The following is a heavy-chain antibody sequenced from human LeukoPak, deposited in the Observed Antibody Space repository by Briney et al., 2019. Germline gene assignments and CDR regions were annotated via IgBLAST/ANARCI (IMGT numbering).Heavy chain of an antibody. J-gene: IGHJ4*02. CDR3: ARGAVFGGIDY. CDR1: GGTFSSYA. Sequence: GASVTVSCTASGGTFSSYAISWVRQAPGQGLEWMGGIIPIFGTANYAQKFQGRVTITADESTSTAYMELSSLRSEDTAVYYCARGAVFGGIDYWGQGTLVTVSS. V-gene: IGHV1-69*13. D-gene: IGHD3-3*01. CDR2: IIPIFGTA.